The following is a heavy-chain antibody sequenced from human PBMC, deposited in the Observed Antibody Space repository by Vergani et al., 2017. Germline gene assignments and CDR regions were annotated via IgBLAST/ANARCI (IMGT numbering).Heavy chain of an antibody. V-gene: IGHV1-69*01. J-gene: IGHJ4*02. D-gene: IGHD2-2*01. CDR1: GGTFSSYA. Sequence: QVQLVQSGAEVKKPGSSVKVSCKASGGTFSSYAISWVRQAPGQGLEWMGGIIPIFGTANYAQKFQGRVTITADESTSTADMELSSLRSEDTAVYYGARDSRTRGNIVVVPAAFDYWGQGTLVTVSS. CDR3: ARDSRTRGNIVVVPAAFDY. CDR2: IIPIFGTA.